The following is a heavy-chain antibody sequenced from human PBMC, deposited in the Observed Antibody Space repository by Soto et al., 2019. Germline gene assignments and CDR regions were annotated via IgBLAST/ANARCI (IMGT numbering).Heavy chain of an antibody. D-gene: IGHD3-10*01. J-gene: IGHJ5*02. V-gene: IGHV1-3*01. CDR1: GYTFTSYA. CDR2: INAGNGNT. Sequence: QVQLVQSGAEVKKPGASVKVSCKASGYTFTSYAMHWVRQAPGQRLEWMGWINAGNGNTKYSQKFQGRVTITRDTSASTDYMEVSSLRSEDTAVYYCARASNYYGSGSYYHWGQGTLVTVSS. CDR3: ARASNYYGSGSYYH.